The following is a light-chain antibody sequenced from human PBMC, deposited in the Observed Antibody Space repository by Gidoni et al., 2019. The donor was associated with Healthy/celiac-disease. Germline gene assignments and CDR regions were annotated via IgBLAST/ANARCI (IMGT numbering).Light chain of an antibody. CDR3: QQYYSYPRT. Sequence: AIRLTQSPSSFSASTGDRVTITCRASQGISSDLAWYQQKPGKAPKLLIYAASTLQSGVPSRFSGSGSGTDFTFTISCLQSEDFATYYCQQYYSYPRTFXGXTKVEIK. V-gene: IGKV1-8*01. CDR2: AAS. J-gene: IGKJ4*01. CDR1: QGISSD.